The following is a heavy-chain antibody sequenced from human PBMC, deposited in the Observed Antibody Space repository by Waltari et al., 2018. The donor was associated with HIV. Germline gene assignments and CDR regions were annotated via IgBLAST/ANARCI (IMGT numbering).Heavy chain of an antibody. CDR1: GGSISSSSYY. V-gene: IGHV4-39*01. J-gene: IGHJ5*02. CDR2: IYYSGST. Sequence: QLQLQESGPGLVKPSETLSLTCTVSGGSISSSSYYWGWIRQPPGKGLEWIGSIYYSGSTYYNPSLKSRVTISVDTSKNQFSLKLSSVTAADTAVYYCARHRGPANPRNWFDPWGQGTLVTVSS. CDR3: ARHRGPANPRNWFDP. D-gene: IGHD3-10*01.